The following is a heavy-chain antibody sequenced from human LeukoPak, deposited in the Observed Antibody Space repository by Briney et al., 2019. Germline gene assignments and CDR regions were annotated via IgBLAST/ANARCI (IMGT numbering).Heavy chain of an antibody. CDR3: ARDGTGTTPGNWFDP. D-gene: IGHD1-1*01. CDR1: GYTFTIYG. CDR2: ISAYNGNT. V-gene: IGHV1-18*01. Sequence: ASVKVSCKASGYTFTIYGISWVRQAPGQGLEWMGWISAYNGNTNYAQKLQGRVTMTTDTSTSTAYMELRSLRSDDTAVYYCARDGTGTTPGNWFDPWGQGTLVTVSS. J-gene: IGHJ5*02.